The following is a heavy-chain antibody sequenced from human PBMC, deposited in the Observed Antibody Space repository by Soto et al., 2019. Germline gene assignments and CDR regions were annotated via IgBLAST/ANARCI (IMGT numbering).Heavy chain of an antibody. V-gene: IGHV1-8*01. CDR1: GYTFANYD. CDR2: MNPHSGDT. D-gene: IGHD7-27*01. J-gene: IGHJ4*02. Sequence: ASAKASCKASGYTFANYDINSLRQTTGQGLEWMGWMNPHSGDTGYAQRFQGRVTMTRNTAISTAYMELSSLRFEDTAIYSCARAPRNWGFDFWGQGTPVTVS. CDR3: ARAPRNWGFDF.